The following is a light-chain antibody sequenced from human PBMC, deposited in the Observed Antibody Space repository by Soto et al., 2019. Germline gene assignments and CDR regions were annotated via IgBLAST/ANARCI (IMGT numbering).Light chain of an antibody. CDR1: QSISTY. J-gene: IGKJ1*01. CDR3: QQTYSTTPT. CDR2: AAS. Sequence: DIQMTQSPSSRSSSLGDRVTITCRASQSISTYLNWYQQKVGLAPKLLIYAASSLQSGVPSRFSGSGSGTDFTLTISSLKHEDFATYYCQQTYSTTPTFGQGTKVDIK. V-gene: IGKV1-39*01.